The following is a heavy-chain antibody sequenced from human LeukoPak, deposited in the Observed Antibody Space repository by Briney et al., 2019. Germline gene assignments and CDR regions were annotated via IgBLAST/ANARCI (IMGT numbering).Heavy chain of an antibody. D-gene: IGHD6-13*01. V-gene: IGHV4-59*02. CDR3: VRDSRYGSGWFEDGLDF. Sequence: SETLSLTCTVSGDSVRSYYWSWIRQPPGQGLEWLGHINDRGSTNYNPSLQGRVSISIDTSKNQFSLKVNSVTAADTAVYYCVRDSRYGSGWFEDGLDFWGQGTTVTVSS. J-gene: IGHJ6*02. CDR1: GDSVRSYY. CDR2: INDRGST.